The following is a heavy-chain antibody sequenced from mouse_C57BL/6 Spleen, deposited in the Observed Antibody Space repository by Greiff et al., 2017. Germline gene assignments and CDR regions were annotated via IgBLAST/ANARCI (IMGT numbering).Heavy chain of an antibody. J-gene: IGHJ4*01. V-gene: IGHV1-5*01. CDR2: IYPGNGDT. CDR3: TRPYGSYRCGMDY. Sequence: EVQLQQSGTVLARPGASVKLSCKTSGYTFTSYWMHWVKQRPGQGLEWIGAIYPGNGDTSYNQKFKGKATLTAVKSASPAYMELSSLTNEDSAVYYFTRPYGSYRCGMDYWGQGTSVTVSS. D-gene: IGHD1-1*01. CDR1: GYTFTSYW.